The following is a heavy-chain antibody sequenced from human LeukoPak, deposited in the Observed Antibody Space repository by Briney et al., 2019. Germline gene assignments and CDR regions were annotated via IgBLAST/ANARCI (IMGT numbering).Heavy chain of an antibody. J-gene: IGHJ4*02. V-gene: IGHV3-66*02. CDR3: ARDLSNCSGGSCYLGWFDY. D-gene: IGHD2-15*01. Sequence: QSGGSLRLSCAASGFTVSSNYMSWVRQAPGKGLEWVSVIYSGGSTYYADSVRGRFTISRDNSKNTLYLQMNSLRAEDTAVYYCARDLSNCSGGSCYLGWFDYWGQGTLVTVSS. CDR2: IYSGGST. CDR1: GFTVSSNY.